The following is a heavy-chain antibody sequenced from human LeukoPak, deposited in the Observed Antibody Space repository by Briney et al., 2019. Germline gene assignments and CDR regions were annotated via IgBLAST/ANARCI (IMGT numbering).Heavy chain of an antibody. CDR1: GGSISSSSYY. CDR3: ASLPDSSGFDY. V-gene: IGHV4-39*01. J-gene: IGHJ4*02. CDR2: IYYSGST. D-gene: IGHD3-22*01. Sequence: PSETLSLTCTVSGGSISSSSYYWGWIRQPPRKGLEWIGSIYYSGSTYYNPSLKSRVTISVDTSKNQFSLKLSSVTAADTAVYYCASLPDSSGFDYWGQGTLVTVSS.